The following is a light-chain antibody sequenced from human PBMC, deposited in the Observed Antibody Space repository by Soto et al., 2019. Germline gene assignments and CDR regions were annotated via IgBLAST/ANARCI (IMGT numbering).Light chain of an antibody. V-gene: IGLV2-14*01. CDR1: SSDVGGHNF. CDR3: NSYTSTFTGV. J-gene: IGLJ2*01. Sequence: QSALTQPASVSGSPGQSITISCTGTSSDVGGHNFVSWFQHHPGKAPKLMIYEVTNRPSGVSDRLSGSKSGNTASLTISGLKAEDEADYYCNSYTSTFTGVFGGGTKLTVL. CDR2: EVT.